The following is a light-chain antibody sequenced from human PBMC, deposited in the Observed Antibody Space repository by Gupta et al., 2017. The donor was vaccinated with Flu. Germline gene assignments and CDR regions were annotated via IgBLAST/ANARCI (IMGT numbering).Light chain of an antibody. CDR3: QQYNNLLSIT. V-gene: IGKV3-15*01. J-gene: IGKJ4*01. Sequence: ATLSVSPGERATLSCRASESVSRNLAWYQHKPGQAPRLLMYGVSTRASGIPARFSGSGSGTEFTLTISSLQSEDTAVYYCQQYNNLLSITFGGGTKVEIK. CDR2: GVS. CDR1: ESVSRN.